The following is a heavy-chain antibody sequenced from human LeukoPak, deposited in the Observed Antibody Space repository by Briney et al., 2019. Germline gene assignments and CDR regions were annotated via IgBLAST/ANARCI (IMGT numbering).Heavy chain of an antibody. CDR1: GFTFSSYA. J-gene: IGHJ4*02. V-gene: IGHV3-64D*09. CDR2: ISSSGGRT. Sequence: GGFLRLSCSASGFTFSSYAMHWVRQAPGKGLEYVSAISSSGGRTYYADSVRGRFTISRDNSKNTLYLQMSSLRAEDTAVYYCVKGRYSNSWYSSDYWGQGTLVTVSS. D-gene: IGHD6-13*01. CDR3: VKGRYSNSWYSSDY.